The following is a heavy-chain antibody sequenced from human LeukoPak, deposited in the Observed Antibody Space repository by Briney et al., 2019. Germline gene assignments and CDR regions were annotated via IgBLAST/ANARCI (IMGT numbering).Heavy chain of an antibody. J-gene: IGHJ3*02. CDR2: ISSSSSTI. D-gene: IGHD3-10*01. CDR1: GFTFSNFI. V-gene: IGHV3-48*01. CDR3: ARLQYYHAFDI. Sequence: PGGSLRLSWAASGFTFSNFIMNWVRQAPGKGLEWVSYISSSSSTIYYADSVKGRFTISRDNAKNSLYLQMNSLRAEDPAVYYCARLQYYHAFDIWGQGTMFTVSS.